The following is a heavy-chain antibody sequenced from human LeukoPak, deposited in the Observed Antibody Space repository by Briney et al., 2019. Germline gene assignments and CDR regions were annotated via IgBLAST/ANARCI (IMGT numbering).Heavy chain of an antibody. V-gene: IGHV3-48*04. J-gene: IGHJ3*02. D-gene: IGHD6-19*01. Sequence: PGGSLRLSCAASRFTFSSYSMNWVRQAPGKGLEWVSYISSGNTIYYADSVKGRFTISRDNAKNSLYLQMNSLRPEDTAVYYCARDRRDSSGKFPNDAFDIWGQGTMVTVSS. CDR2: ISSGNTI. CDR3: ARDRRDSSGKFPNDAFDI. CDR1: RFTFSSYS.